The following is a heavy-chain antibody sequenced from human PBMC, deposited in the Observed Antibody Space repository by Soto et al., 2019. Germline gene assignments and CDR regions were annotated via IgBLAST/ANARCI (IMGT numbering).Heavy chain of an antibody. Sequence: PSETLSLTCAVYGGSFSGYYWSWIRQPPGKGLEWIGEINHSGSTNYNPSLKSRVTISVDTSKNQFSLKLSSVTAADTAVYYCAGGVLLWFGELWNYYGMDVWSQGTTVTVSS. CDR3: AGGVLLWFGELWNYYGMDV. CDR1: GGSFSGYY. V-gene: IGHV4-34*01. J-gene: IGHJ6*02. CDR2: INHSGST. D-gene: IGHD3-10*01.